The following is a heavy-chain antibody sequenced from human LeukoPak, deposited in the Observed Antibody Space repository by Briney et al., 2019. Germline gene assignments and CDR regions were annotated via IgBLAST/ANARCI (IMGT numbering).Heavy chain of an antibody. J-gene: IGHJ4*02. V-gene: IGHV4-59*08. D-gene: IGHD5-18*01. Sequence: PSETLSLTCTVSGGSISIYYWSWIRQPSGKGLEWIGYIYYSGSTNYNPSLKSRVTISVDTSKNQFSLKLSSVTAADTAVYYCARHMGLGYSYGYPYFDYWGQGTLVTVSS. CDR3: ARHMGLGYSYGYPYFDY. CDR1: GGSISIYY. CDR2: IYYSGST.